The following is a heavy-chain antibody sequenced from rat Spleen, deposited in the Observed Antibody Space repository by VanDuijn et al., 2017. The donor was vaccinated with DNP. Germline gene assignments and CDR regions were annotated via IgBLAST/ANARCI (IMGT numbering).Heavy chain of an antibody. CDR3: TSNPHIRTAAPFDY. CDR1: GFIFSNYW. J-gene: IGHJ2*01. Sequence: EVQLVESGGGPVQPGRSLKLSCVASGFIFSNYWMTWVRQAPKKGLEWVASIGYGGSGTYYGDSVKGRFTISRDNAKSTLYLQVNSLRSEDTATYFCTSNPHIRTAAPFDYWGQGVMVTVSS. D-gene: IGHD3-8*01. CDR2: IGYGGSGT. V-gene: IGHV5-22*01.